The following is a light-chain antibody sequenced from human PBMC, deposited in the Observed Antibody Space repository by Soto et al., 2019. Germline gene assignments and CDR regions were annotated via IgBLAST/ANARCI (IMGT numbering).Light chain of an antibody. V-gene: IGKV1-39*01. CDR3: QQSYSAPYT. J-gene: IGKJ2*01. Sequence: DIQMTQSPSSLSASVGDRVTITCRASQSIYSSLNWYHQKPGKAPKLLIYAASNLQSGVPSRFSGSGFGTDFTLSISSLQPEDFATYYCQQSYSAPYTFGQGTKLET. CDR2: AAS. CDR1: QSIYSS.